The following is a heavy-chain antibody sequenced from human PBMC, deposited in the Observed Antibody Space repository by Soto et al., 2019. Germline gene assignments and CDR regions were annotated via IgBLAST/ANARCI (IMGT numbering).Heavy chain of an antibody. Sequence: PSETLSLTCAVSGGSVTSGSYYWSWVRQSPETGLEWIGEVFYSGTTKYNPSLRGRVTISVDRPKNQFSLKLTSVTAADTATYYCARDKAYYSGKEGYYYYGFDVWGQGTTVTVSS. CDR2: VFYSGTT. D-gene: IGHD3-10*01. CDR1: GGSVTSGSYY. CDR3: ARDKAYYSGKEGYYYYGFDV. V-gene: IGHV4-61*01. J-gene: IGHJ6*02.